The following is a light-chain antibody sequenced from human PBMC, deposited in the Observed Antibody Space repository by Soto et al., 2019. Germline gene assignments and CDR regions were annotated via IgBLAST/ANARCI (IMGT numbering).Light chain of an antibody. CDR1: QSVSSY. CDR2: DAS. V-gene: IGKV3-11*01. J-gene: IGKJ4*01. Sequence: EIVLTQSPATLSLSPGERATLSCRASQSVSSYLAWYQQKPGQAPRLLIYDASNRATGIPARFSGSGSGTDFTLTISSLEAADSAVYYCQQRSNWPLTFGGGTKVEIK. CDR3: QQRSNWPLT.